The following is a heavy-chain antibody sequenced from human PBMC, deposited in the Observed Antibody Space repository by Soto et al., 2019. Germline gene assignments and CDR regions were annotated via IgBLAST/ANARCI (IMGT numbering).Heavy chain of an antibody. CDR3: AKCGDSAYYDSSHEHYFDY. CDR1: GFTFSSYA. D-gene: IGHD3-22*01. V-gene: IGHV3-23*01. J-gene: IGHJ4*02. Sequence: GGSLRLSCAASGFTFSSYAMSWVRQAPGKGLEWVSAISGSGGSTYYADSVKGRFTISRDNSKNTLYLQMNSLRAEDTAVYYCAKCGDSAYYDSSHEHYFDYWGQGTLVTVSS. CDR2: ISGSGGST.